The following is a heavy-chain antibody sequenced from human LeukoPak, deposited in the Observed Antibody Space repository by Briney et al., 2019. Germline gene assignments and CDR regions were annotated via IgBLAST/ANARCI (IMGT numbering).Heavy chain of an antibody. CDR2: IDWDDDK. CDR1: GFSLSTSGMR. V-gene: IGHV2-70*04. CDR3: ARHDYDNWFDP. Sequence: SGPTLVNPTQTLTLTCTFSGFSLSTSGMRVSWVRQPPGKALEWLARIDWDDDKFYSTSLKTRLTISKDTSKNQVVLTMTNMDPVDTATYYCARHDYDNWFDPWGQGTLVTVSS. J-gene: IGHJ5*02. D-gene: IGHD4-17*01.